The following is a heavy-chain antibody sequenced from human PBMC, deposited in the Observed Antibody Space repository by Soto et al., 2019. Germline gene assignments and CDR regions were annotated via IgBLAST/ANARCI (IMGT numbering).Heavy chain of an antibody. Sequence: QVQLVQSGADVKKPGSSVKVSCQASGVTFSSETLGWVRQAPGQGLEWVGGIIPLFGTASYAQKFQGRGTITADESTSTGYMELSSLRSDDTAVYFCATELGENPASPFDAWGQGTLVTVSS. CDR2: IIPLFGTA. J-gene: IGHJ4*02. CDR3: ATELGENPASPFDA. V-gene: IGHV1-69*01. CDR1: GVTFSSET. D-gene: IGHD3-10*01.